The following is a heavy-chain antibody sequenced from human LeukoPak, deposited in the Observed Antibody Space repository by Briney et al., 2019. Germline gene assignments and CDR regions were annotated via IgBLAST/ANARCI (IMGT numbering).Heavy chain of an antibody. V-gene: IGHV4-39*01. CDR2: IYYSEST. CDR1: GGSISSSSYY. Sequence: SETLSLTCTVSGGSISSSSYYWGWIRQPPGKGLEWIGNIYYSESTYYNPSLKSRVTISVDTSKNQFPLNLSSVTAADTAVYYCARPKPRYCTNGVCPFDYWGQGTLVTVSS. J-gene: IGHJ4*02. D-gene: IGHD2-8*01. CDR3: ARPKPRYCTNGVCPFDY.